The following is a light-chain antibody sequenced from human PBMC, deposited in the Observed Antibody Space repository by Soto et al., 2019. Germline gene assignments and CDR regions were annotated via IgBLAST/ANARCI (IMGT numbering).Light chain of an antibody. CDR2: GAS. CDR3: QQYNNWPYT. V-gene: IGKV3-15*01. J-gene: IGKJ2*01. CDR1: QSVSSN. Sequence: EIVMTHSPATLAVSPGERAALSCRASQSVSSNFAWYQQKPGQAPRLLIYGASSRATGTPARFSGSGSGTDFPLTISSLQSEDFAVYSCQQYNNWPYTFGLGTKLEMK.